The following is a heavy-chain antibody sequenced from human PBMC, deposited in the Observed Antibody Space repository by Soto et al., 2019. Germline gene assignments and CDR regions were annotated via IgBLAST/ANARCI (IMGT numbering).Heavy chain of an antibody. J-gene: IGHJ4*02. V-gene: IGHV3-30*18. CDR3: KKGPWHLAHGHYFAY. D-gene: IGHD5-12*01. CDR1: GFSFSSYA. Sequence: QVRVVESGGGVVQPGKSLRLSCAASGFSFSSYAMHWVRQAPGKGLEWVASISFDSTTIYYGDSVKGRFTVSRDNSKSTLYLHMNSLRGEDTAVYKCKKGPWHLAHGHYFAYWGQGTLVTVSS. CDR2: ISFDSTTI.